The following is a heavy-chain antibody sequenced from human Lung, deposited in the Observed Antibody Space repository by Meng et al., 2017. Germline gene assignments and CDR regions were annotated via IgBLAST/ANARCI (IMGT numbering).Heavy chain of an antibody. J-gene: IGHJ4*02. Sequence: QVHLVQSGPEVRKPGASVKVSCQASGYSFTHYGVNWVPQAPGKGLEWMGWTSTYNSNRNYAQSLQGRVTMTTDTSTTTAYMELRSLTFDDTAVYYCARGRHCSSTTCYLSDSWGQGILVTVSS. CDR1: GYSFTHYG. D-gene: IGHD2-2*01. V-gene: IGHV1-18*01. CDR2: TSTYNSNR. CDR3: ARGRHCSSTTCYLSDS.